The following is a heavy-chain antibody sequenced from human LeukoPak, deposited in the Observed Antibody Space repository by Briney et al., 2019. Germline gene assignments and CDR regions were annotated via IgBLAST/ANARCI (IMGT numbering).Heavy chain of an antibody. Sequence: GGSLRLSCAASGFTFSTYSMNWVRQAPGKGLEWVSSISTTGSHIYYADSVKGRFTISRDNAKNSLSLQMNSLRAEDTAVYYCARDQVTAVQLAYYHYYLDVWGKGTAVTVSS. CDR2: ISTTGSHI. J-gene: IGHJ6*03. CDR1: GFTFSTYS. D-gene: IGHD2-21*02. CDR3: ARDQVTAVQLAYYHYYLDV. V-gene: IGHV3-21*01.